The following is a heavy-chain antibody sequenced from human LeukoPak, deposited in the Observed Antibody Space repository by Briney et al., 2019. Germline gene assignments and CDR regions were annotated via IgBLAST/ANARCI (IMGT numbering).Heavy chain of an antibody. CDR1: GGSISSYY. D-gene: IGHD2-15*01. Sequence: SETLSLTCTVSGGSISSYYWSWIRQPPGKGLEWIGYIYYSGSTNYNPSLKSRVTISVDTSKNQFSLKLSSVTAADTAVYYCARAEHCSGGSCYAYWGQGTLVTVSS. V-gene: IGHV4-59*01. CDR2: IYYSGST. CDR3: ARAEHCSGGSCYAY. J-gene: IGHJ4*02.